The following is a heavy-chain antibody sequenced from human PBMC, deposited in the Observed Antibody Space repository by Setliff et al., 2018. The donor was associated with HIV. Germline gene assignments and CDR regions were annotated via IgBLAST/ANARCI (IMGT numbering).Heavy chain of an antibody. CDR2: IYHSGST. J-gene: IGHJ4*02. V-gene: IGHV4-38-2*01. CDR3: AARNSGNPTRHFDY. D-gene: IGHD3-10*01. CDR1: GGSLSASY. Sequence: PSETLSLTCAVHGGSLSASYWTWIRQPSGKGLEWIGSIYHSGSTFYNPSLRSRVTISVDTSQDQFSLRLTSVTAADTAVYYCAARNSGNPTRHFDYWGQGTLVTVSS.